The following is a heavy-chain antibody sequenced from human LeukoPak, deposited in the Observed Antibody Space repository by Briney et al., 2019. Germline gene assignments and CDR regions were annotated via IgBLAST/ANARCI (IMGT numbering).Heavy chain of an antibody. Sequence: GGSLRLAWAAAGFTVSSYSMSWGRQVQGQGLEWVSYISRSSRYTYYADSVQGRFTISRDNAKNSLYLQMNSLRAEDTAVYYCARASYYGQGPLVTVSS. CDR3: ARASY. V-gene: IGHV3-21*01. CDR1: GFTVSSYS. CDR2: ISRSSRYT. J-gene: IGHJ4*02.